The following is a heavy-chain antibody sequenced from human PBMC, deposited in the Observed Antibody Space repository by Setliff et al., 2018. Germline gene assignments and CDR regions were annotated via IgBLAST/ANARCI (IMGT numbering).Heavy chain of an antibody. CDR3: ARHPLRWYDAFDV. Sequence: SETLSLTCAIYGESSNGYYWSWIRQSPGKTLEWIGEIMDGRDTVYNPSLNSRVTISFDTSRNQFSLELSSVTAADTAVYFCARHPLRWYDAFDVWGQGTKVTVSS. CDR1: GESSNGYY. J-gene: IGHJ3*01. D-gene: IGHD4-17*01. V-gene: IGHV4-34*12. CDR2: IMDGRDT.